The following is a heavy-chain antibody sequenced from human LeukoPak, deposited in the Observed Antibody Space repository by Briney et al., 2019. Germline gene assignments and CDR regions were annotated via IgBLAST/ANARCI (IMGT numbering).Heavy chain of an antibody. Sequence: ASVKGSWKVSRNTPTELSIPWVRQAPGKGLEWMGGFDPEDGETIYAQKFQGRVTMTEDTSTDTAYMELSSLRSEDTAVYYCATVGSSSFWGQGTLVTVSS. D-gene: IGHD6-6*01. CDR2: FDPEDGET. CDR3: ATVGSSSF. V-gene: IGHV1-24*01. J-gene: IGHJ4*02. CDR1: RNTPTELS.